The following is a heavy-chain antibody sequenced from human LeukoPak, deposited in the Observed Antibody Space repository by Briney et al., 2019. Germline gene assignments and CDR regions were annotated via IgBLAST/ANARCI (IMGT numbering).Heavy chain of an antibody. D-gene: IGHD3-9*01. Sequence: ASVKVSCKASGYTFTSYYMHWVRQAPGQGLEWMGIINPSGGSTSYAQKFQGRVTMTTDTSTSTAYMELRSLRSDDTAVYYCAREGSGYDILTGGDFDYWGQGTLVTVSS. CDR2: INPSGGST. CDR1: GYTFTSYY. CDR3: AREGSGYDILTGGDFDY. J-gene: IGHJ4*02. V-gene: IGHV1-46*01.